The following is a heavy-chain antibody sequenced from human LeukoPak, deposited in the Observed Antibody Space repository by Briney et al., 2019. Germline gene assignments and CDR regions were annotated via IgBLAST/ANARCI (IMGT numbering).Heavy chain of an antibody. D-gene: IGHD4-17*01. CDR2: VYYGGTT. J-gene: IGHJ6*03. V-gene: IGHV4-39*01. Sequence: SETLSLTCTVSGGSINSRSYYWGWIRHPPGKGREGMGMVYYGGTTYYNPSLKSRVTISEDTSKNQFSLKLSSVTAADTAVYYCARRATTVTTGYYYYYMDVWGKGTTVTVSS. CDR3: ARRATTVTTGYYYYYMDV. CDR1: GGSINSRSYY.